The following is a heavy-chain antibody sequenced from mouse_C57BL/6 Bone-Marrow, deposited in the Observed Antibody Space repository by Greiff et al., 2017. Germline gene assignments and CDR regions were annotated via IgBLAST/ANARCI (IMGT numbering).Heavy chain of an antibody. CDR2: IDPKSGGT. CDR3: ATYYYGSRYYYAMDY. D-gene: IGHD1-1*01. Sequence: VQLQQPGAELVKPGASVKLSCKASGYTFTSYWMHWVKQRPGRGLEWIGRIDPKSGGTKYNEKFKSKATLTVDKPSSTAYMQLSRLTSEASAVYYWATYYYGSRYYYAMDYWGQGTSVTVSS. CDR1: GYTFTSYW. V-gene: IGHV1-72*01. J-gene: IGHJ4*01.